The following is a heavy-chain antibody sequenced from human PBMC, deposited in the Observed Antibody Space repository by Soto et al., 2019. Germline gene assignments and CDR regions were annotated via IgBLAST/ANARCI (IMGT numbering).Heavy chain of an antibody. Sequence: GGSLRLSCSASVFTCSRYAMSWLRQAPGKGLEWVSAISASGGTKYYADSVRGRLTISRDNSKHTVHLQMNRLKAEDSAVYYCAKDVGVSGSYYYGMDVWGQGTTVTVSS. D-gene: IGHD2-21*01. CDR3: AKDVGVSGSYYYGMDV. CDR1: VFTCSRYA. J-gene: IGHJ6*02. CDR2: ISASGGTK. V-gene: IGHV3-23*01.